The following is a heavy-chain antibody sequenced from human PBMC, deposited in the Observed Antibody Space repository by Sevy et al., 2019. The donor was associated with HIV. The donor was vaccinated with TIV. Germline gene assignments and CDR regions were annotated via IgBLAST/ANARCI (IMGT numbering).Heavy chain of an antibody. V-gene: IGHV1-3*04. CDR1: GYTFTGYA. D-gene: IGHD5-12*01. J-gene: IGHJ6*02. Sequence: ASVKVSCKTSGYTFTGYAMHWVRQAPGQRLEWMGWIITGNGDTKYSQNFQGRVTITTDTSASTAYMELSSLTSKDTAAYYCARGVSGYDDYYYYGLDVWGQGTTVTVSS. CDR2: IITGNGDT. CDR3: ARGVSGYDDYYYYGLDV.